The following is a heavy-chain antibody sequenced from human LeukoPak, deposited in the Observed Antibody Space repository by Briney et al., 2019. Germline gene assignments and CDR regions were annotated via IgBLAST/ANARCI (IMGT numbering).Heavy chain of an antibody. CDR2: INHSGST. Sequence: SETLSLTCAVYGGSFSGYYWSWIRQPPGKGLEWIGEINHSGSTNYNPSLKSRVTISVDTSKNQFSLKLSSVTAADTAVYYCANTYDSGSYSWGQGTLVTVSS. D-gene: IGHD1-26*01. CDR1: GGSFSGYY. J-gene: IGHJ4*02. CDR3: ANTYDSGSYS. V-gene: IGHV4-34*01.